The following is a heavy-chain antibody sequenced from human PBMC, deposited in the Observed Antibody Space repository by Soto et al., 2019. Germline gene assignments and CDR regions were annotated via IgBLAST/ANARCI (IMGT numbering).Heavy chain of an antibody. Sequence: PVGSLRLSCAASGFTFSSYWMHWVRQAPGKGLVWVSRINSDGSSTSYADSVKGRFTISRDNAKNTLYLQMNSLRAEDTAVYYCARDVYSGYGSNWFDPWGQGTLVTVSS. V-gene: IGHV3-74*01. CDR1: GFTFSSYW. J-gene: IGHJ5*02. D-gene: IGHD5-12*01. CDR2: INSDGSST. CDR3: ARDVYSGYGSNWFDP.